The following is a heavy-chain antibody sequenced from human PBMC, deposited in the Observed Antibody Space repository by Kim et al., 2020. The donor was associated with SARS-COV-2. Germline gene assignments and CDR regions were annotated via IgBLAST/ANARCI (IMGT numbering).Heavy chain of an antibody. V-gene: IGHV4-39*01. CDR1: GGSISSSSYY. Sequence: SETLSLTCTVSGGSISSSSYYWGWIRQPPGKGLEWIGSIYYSGSTYYNPSLKSRVTISVDTSKNQFSLKLSSVTAADTAVYYCARLFRDYDILTGYAGYVTSGDYWGQGTLVTVSS. CDR2: IYYSGST. D-gene: IGHD3-9*01. J-gene: IGHJ4*02. CDR3: ARLFRDYDILTGYAGYVTSGDY.